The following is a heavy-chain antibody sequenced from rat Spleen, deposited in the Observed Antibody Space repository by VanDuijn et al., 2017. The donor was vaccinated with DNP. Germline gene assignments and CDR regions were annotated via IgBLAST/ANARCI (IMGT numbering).Heavy chain of an antibody. CDR2: ISYDGGST. J-gene: IGHJ4*01. Sequence: EVQLVESGGGLVQPGRSLKLSCAASGFTFSDYYMAWVRQAPTKGLEWVAYISYDGGSTYYGDSVKGRFTISRDNAKSTLYLQMNSLRSEDMATYYCARHTEDYAMDAWGQGTSVTVSS. D-gene: IGHD1-11*01. CDR3: ARHTEDYAMDA. V-gene: IGHV5-22*01. CDR1: GFTFSDYY.